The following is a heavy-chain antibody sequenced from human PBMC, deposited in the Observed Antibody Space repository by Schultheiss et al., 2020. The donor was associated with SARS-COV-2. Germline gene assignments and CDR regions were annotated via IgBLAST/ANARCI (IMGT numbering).Heavy chain of an antibody. Sequence: GGSLRLSCAASGFTFSSSWMHWVCQAPEKGLEWVADIKCDGSEKYYVDSVKGRFTISRDNAKNSLYLQMSSLRAEETAVYYCASSGSYYDVDYFDYWGQGTLVTVSS. CDR2: IKCDGSEK. D-gene: IGHD1-26*01. CDR3: ASSGSYYDVDYFDY. J-gene: IGHJ4*02. CDR1: GFTFSSSW. V-gene: IGHV3-52*01.